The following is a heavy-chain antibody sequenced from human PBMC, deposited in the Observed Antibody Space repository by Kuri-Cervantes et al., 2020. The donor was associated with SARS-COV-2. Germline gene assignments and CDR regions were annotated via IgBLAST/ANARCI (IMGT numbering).Heavy chain of an antibody. D-gene: IGHD1-1*01. V-gene: IGHV3-23*01. CDR2: ISGSGGST. CDR3: AKDQYDTDAFDI. Sequence: GESLKISCAASGFTFSSYAMSWVRQAPGKGLEWVSAISGSGGSTYYADSVKGRFTISRDNYKNTLYLQMNSLRAEDTAVYYCAKDQYDTDAFDIWGQGTMVTVSS. J-gene: IGHJ3*02. CDR1: GFTFSSYA.